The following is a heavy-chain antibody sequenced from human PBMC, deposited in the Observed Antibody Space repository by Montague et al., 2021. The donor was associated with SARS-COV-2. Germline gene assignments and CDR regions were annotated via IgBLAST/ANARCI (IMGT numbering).Heavy chain of an antibody. Sequence: SETLSLTCTVSGGSISSYYWSWIRQPPGKGLEWIGYIYYSGSTNYNPSLKSRVTISVDTSKNQFSLKLSSVTAADTAVYYCARGVSGSYYNGWFDPWGQEPWSPSPQ. D-gene: IGHD3-10*01. J-gene: IGHJ5*02. CDR3: ARGVSGSYYNGWFDP. CDR2: IYYSGST. V-gene: IGHV4-59*01. CDR1: GGSISSYY.